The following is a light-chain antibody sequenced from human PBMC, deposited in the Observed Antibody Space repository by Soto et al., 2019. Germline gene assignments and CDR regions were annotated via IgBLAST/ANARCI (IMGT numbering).Light chain of an antibody. CDR2: GAS. CDR1: QSVSNDF. V-gene: IGKV3-20*01. CDR3: QQYGSSGT. J-gene: IGKJ1*01. Sequence: EIVLTKSPGILSLSPGERATLSCRASQSVSNDFLAWYQQKPGQAPRLLIYGASTRATDVPDRFSGSGSGADFTLTISRLEPEDFAVYYCQQYGSSGTFGQGTKVDIK.